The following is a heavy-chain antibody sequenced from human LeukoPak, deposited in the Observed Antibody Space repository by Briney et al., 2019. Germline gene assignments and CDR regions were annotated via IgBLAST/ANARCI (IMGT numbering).Heavy chain of an antibody. CDR1: GGSINSSSYY. J-gene: IGHJ3*02. V-gene: IGHV4-39*01. CDR3: ARQGIDAFDI. Sequence: PSETLSLTCTVSGGSINSSSYYWGWIRQPPGEALEWIGSIYHSGYTYYNPSLKSRVTISVDTSKNQISLRLSSVTAADTAVYYCARQGIDAFDIWGQGTLVTVSS. CDR2: IYHSGYT.